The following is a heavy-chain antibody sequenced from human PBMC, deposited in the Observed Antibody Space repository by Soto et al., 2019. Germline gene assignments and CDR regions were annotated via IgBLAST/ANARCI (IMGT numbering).Heavy chain of an antibody. CDR2: ISPKSGAT. CDR1: GYTFIDYY. V-gene: IGHV1-2*02. CDR3: ARPPGYISDWYYFDL. D-gene: IGHD3-9*01. Sequence: ASVKVSCKASGYTFIDYYMHWVRQAPGQGFEWLGRISPKSGATNYAQKFQGRVTMTWDTSLNTAYMELSSLISEDTAVYYCARPPGYISDWYYFDLWGQGTLVTISS. J-gene: IGHJ4*02.